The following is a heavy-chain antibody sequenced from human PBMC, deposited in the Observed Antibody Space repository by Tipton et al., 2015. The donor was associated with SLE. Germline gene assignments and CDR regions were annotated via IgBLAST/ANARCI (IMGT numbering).Heavy chain of an antibody. Sequence: TLSLTCTVSGGSISSYYWSWIRQPPGKGLEWIGYIYTTGRTKYNPSLGSRVTMSVDTSKNEFSLKLTSVTGADTAVYYCARGSYGSSAKHSYYYYMDVWGKGTTVTVSS. CDR2: IYTTGRT. J-gene: IGHJ6*03. D-gene: IGHD3-10*01. V-gene: IGHV4-4*08. CDR3: ARGSYGSSAKHSYYYYMDV. CDR1: GGSISSYY.